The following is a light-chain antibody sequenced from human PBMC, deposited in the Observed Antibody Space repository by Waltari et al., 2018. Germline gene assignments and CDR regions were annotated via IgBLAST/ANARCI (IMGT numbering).Light chain of an antibody. CDR3: QTWDPDTVV. J-gene: IGLJ2*01. Sequence: QLAVTQSPSASASLGASVKLTCTLSSEHSAYAIAWHQHQPEKGPRFLMKIDGGGGHTKGDGIPVRFSGFSSGAGRYLTISSLQYEDEAAYYGQTWDPDTVVFGGGTKLTV. V-gene: IGLV4-69*01. CDR2: IDGGGGH. CDR1: SEHSAYA.